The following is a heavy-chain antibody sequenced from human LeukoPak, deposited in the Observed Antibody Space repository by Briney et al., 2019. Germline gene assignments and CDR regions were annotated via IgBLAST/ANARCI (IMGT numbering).Heavy chain of an antibody. V-gene: IGHV1-2*02. CDR1: GYTFTGYY. CDR3: ARRRAGLWFGKSQFDY. Sequence: ASVKVSCKASGYTFTGYYMHWVRQAPGQGLEWMGWINPNSGGTNYAQKFQGRVTMTRDTSISTAYMELSRLRSDDTAVYYCARRRAGLWFGKSQFDYWGQGTLVTVSS. J-gene: IGHJ4*02. D-gene: IGHD3-10*01. CDR2: INPNSGGT.